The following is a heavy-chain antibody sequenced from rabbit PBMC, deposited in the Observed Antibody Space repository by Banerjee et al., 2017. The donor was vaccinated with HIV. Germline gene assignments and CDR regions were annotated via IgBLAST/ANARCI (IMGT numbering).Heavy chain of an antibody. CDR3: ASGYSDIVFNL. CDR2: INTSSGNT. CDR1: GFSFSNKYV. V-gene: IGHV1S45*01. D-gene: IGHD1-1*01. Sequence: QEQLEESGGDLVKPEGSLTLTCTVSGFSFSNKYVMCWVRQAPGKGLEWIACINTSSGNTVYANWAKGRFTISKTSSTTVTLQMTSLTAADTATYFCASGYSDIVFNLWGQGTLVTVS. J-gene: IGHJ4*01.